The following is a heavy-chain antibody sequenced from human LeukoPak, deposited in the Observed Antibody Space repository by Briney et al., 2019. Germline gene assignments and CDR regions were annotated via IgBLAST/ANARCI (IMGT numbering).Heavy chain of an antibody. D-gene: IGHD4-11*01. J-gene: IGHJ4*02. CDR1: GFTFDDYG. Sequence: GSLRLSCAASGFTFDDYGMSWVRQSPGKGLEWVSGINWNGGSTGYADSVKGRFTISRDNANNSLYLQMTSLRDEDTAVYYCARDTSRNYSTAREYYFEYWGQGTLVTVSS. CDR3: ARDTSRNYSTAREYYFEY. V-gene: IGHV3-20*04. CDR2: INWNGGST.